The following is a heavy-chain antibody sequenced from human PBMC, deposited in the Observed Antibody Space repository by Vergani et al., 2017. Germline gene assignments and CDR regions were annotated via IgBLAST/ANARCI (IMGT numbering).Heavy chain of an antibody. D-gene: IGHD3-22*01. J-gene: IGHJ4*02. CDR1: GGSISSGGYS. Sequence: QVQLQEWGAGLLKTSQTLSLTCAVSGGSISSGGYSWSWIRQPPGKGLEWIGYIYHSGSTYYNPSLKSRVTISVDRSKNQFSLKLSSVTAADTAVYYCARGHDSSGYYYDYWGQGTLVTVSS. CDR2: IYHSGST. CDR3: ARGHDSSGYYYDY. V-gene: IGHV4-30-2*01.